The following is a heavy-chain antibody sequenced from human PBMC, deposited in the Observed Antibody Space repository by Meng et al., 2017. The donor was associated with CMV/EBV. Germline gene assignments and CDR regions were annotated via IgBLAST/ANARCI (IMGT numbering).Heavy chain of an antibody. D-gene: IGHD3-3*01. CDR2: INPNSGGT. J-gene: IGHJ4*02. Sequence: SRYTFNGYYMHWVRQAPGQGLEWMGWINPNSGGTNYAQKFQGRVTMTRDTSISTAYMELSRLRSDDTAVYYCARVPESGFLEWLLAYWGQGTLVTVSS. CDR3: ARVPESGFLEWLLAY. CDR1: RYTFNGYY. V-gene: IGHV1-2*02.